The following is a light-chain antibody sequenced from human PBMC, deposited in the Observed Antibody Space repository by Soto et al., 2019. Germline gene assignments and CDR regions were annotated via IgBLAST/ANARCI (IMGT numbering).Light chain of an antibody. J-gene: IGKJ4*01. CDR1: QTIRSD. Sequence: EIVMTQSPVTLSVSPGERATLSCRASQTIRSDLAWYQQKPGQAPSLLISDASTRATSIPARFNGSGSGTDFTLAISSLQSEDFAIYYCHQYNTSPLTFGGGTKVEIK. CDR2: DAS. V-gene: IGKV3-15*01. CDR3: HQYNTSPLT.